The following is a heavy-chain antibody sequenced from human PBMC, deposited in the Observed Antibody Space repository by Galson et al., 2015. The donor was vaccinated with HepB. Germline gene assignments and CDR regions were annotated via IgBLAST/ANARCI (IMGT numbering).Heavy chain of an antibody. J-gene: IGHJ6*02. CDR3: ARSSGSYGGWWYYYYDMDV. D-gene: IGHD1-26*01. CDR2: IIPIFGTT. Sequence: SVTVSCKASGGTFSSYAISWVRQAPGQGLEWMGGIIPIFGTTNYAQKFQGRVTITADESTSTAYMELSSLRSEDTAMYYCARSSGSYGGWWYYYYDMDVWGQGTTVTVSS. CDR1: GGTFSSYA. V-gene: IGHV1-69*13.